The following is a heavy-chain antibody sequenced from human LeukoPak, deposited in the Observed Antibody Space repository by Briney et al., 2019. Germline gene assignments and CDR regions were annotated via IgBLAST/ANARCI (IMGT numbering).Heavy chain of an antibody. CDR2: IYYTGST. V-gene: IGHV4-59*08. CDR3: ARHQGHDFYDRSGYYSVDY. D-gene: IGHD3-22*01. CDR1: GGSINNYY. J-gene: IGHJ4*02. Sequence: SETLSLTCIVSGGSINNYYWSWIRQPPGKGLEWIGYIYYTGSTNYSPSLKSRVTISADTSKNQFSLKLRSVTAADTAVYFCARHQGHDFYDRSGYYSVDYWGQGTLVTVSS.